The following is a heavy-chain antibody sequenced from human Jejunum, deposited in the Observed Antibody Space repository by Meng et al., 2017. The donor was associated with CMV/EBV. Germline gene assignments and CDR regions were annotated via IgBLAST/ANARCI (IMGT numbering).Heavy chain of an antibody. CDR2: ISYDGIIN. Sequence: GFHFTTYSMHWVRQAPGKGLEWVAVISYDGIINYYTDSVQGRFTISRDNSKNTLYLQMNSLRADDTAIYYCARGRVSYTTWSPQAYWGQGTLVTVSS. CDR1: GFHFTTYS. V-gene: IGHV3-30*03. CDR3: ARGRVSYTTWSPQAY. D-gene: IGHD6-6*01. J-gene: IGHJ4*02.